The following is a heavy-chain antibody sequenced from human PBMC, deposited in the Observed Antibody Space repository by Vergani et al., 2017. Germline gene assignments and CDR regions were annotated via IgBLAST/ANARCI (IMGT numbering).Heavy chain of an antibody. CDR2: IYPADSDT. V-gene: IGHV5-51*01. D-gene: IGHD1-1*01. CDR3: ARHTTYSDS. CDR1: GYSFTSYW. J-gene: IGHJ4*02. Sequence: EVQLVQSGAEVKKPGESLKISCKGSGYSFTSYWIGWVRQIPGKGLEWMGIIYPADSDTRYSPSFQGQVTISANKSISTAFLQWDSLKASDIALYYCARHTTYSDSWGQGTLVTVAS.